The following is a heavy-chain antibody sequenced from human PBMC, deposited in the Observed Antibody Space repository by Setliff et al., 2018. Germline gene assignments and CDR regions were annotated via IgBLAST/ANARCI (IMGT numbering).Heavy chain of an antibody. V-gene: IGHV4-39*07. CDR2: IYYTGGT. CDR3: ARDMGQPYYFES. J-gene: IGHJ4*02. CDR1: GGSISSSSHY. Sequence: TSETLSLTCTVSGGSISSSSHYWGWIRQPPGKGLEWIGSIYYTGGTYYNPSLKSRVTMSVDTSKRQFSLKLGSATAADTAVYYCARDMGQPYYFESWGLGTLVT. D-gene: IGHD1-1*01.